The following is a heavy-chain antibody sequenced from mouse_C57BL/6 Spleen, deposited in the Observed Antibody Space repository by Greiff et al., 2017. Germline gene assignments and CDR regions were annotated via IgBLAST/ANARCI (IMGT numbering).Heavy chain of an antibody. CDR3: AREGYYGSRGFFAY. CDR2: IYPGSGST. V-gene: IGHV1-55*01. CDR1: GYTFTSYW. J-gene: IGHJ3*01. D-gene: IGHD1-1*01. Sequence: QVHVKQPGAELVKPGASVKMSCKASGYTFTSYWITWVKQRPGQGLEWIGDIYPGSGSTNYNEKFKSKATLTVDTSSSTAYMQLSSLTSEDSAVYYCAREGYYGSRGFFAYWGQGTLVTVSA.